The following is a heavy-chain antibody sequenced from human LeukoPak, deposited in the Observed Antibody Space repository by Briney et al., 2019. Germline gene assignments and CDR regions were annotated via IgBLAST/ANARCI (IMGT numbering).Heavy chain of an antibody. D-gene: IGHD3-16*02. J-gene: IGHJ6*03. CDR1: GFTFSSYW. Sequence: PGGSLRLSCAASGFTFSSYWMHWVRQAPGKGLVWVSRINSDGSSTSYADSVKGRFTISRDNAKNTLYLQMNSLRAEDTAVYYCARDGDYVWGSYRSWYMDGWGKGTTVTVSS. V-gene: IGHV3-74*01. CDR3: ARDGDYVWGSYRSWYMDG. CDR2: INSDGSST.